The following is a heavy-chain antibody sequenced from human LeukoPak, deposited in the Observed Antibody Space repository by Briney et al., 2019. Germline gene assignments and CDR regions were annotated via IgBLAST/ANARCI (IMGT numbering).Heavy chain of an antibody. V-gene: IGHV4-59*01. J-gene: IGHJ3*02. Sequence: SETLSLTCTVSGGSISSYYWSWIRQPPGKGLEWIGYIYYSGSTNYNPSLKSRVTISVDTSKNQFSLKLSSVTAADTAVYYCARSRTPVRAYCGGDCYADAFDIWGQGTMVTVSS. D-gene: IGHD2-21*02. CDR1: GGSISSYY. CDR3: ARSRTPVRAYCGGDCYADAFDI. CDR2: IYYSGST.